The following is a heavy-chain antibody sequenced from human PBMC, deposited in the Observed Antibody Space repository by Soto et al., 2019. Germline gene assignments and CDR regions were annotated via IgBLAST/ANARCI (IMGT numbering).Heavy chain of an antibody. J-gene: IGHJ4*02. D-gene: IGHD2-2*01. V-gene: IGHV3-48*03. CDR3: VRRYCSSTSCTFDF. CDR2: ISSSGTTM. CDR1: GFTFNSYE. Sequence: EVQLVASGGGLVQPGGSLRLSCAATGFTFNSYEMNWVRQAPGKGLEWVSYISSSGTTMYYADSVKGRFTISRDNAKDSLYLQMDSLRAGDTALYYCVRRYCSSTSCTFDFWGQGALVTVSS.